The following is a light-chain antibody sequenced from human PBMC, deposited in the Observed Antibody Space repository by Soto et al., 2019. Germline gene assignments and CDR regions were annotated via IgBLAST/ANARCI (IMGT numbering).Light chain of an antibody. CDR1: SGSIASNY. CDR3: QSYDSSNHVV. Sequence: NFMLTQPHSVSESPGKTVTISCTGSSGSIASNYVQWYQQRPGSAPTTVIYEDNQRPSGVPHRFSGSIDSSSNSASLTISGLKTEDEADYYCQSYDSSNHVVFGGGTQLTVL. CDR2: EDN. J-gene: IGLJ2*01. V-gene: IGLV6-57*02.